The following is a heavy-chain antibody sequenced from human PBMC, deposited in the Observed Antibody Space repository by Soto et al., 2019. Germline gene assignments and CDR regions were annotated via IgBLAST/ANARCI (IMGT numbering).Heavy chain of an antibody. Sequence: EVQLVESGGGLVQPGGSLRLSCAASGFTFSSYSMNWVRQAPGKGLEWVSYISSSSTIYYSDSVKGRLTISRENAKNSLYLQMNSLRDEDTAVYYCARGNPITMIVVVAPDFDYWGQGTLVTVSS. D-gene: IGHD3-22*01. CDR1: GFTFSSYS. CDR3: ARGNPITMIVVVAPDFDY. J-gene: IGHJ4*02. V-gene: IGHV3-48*02. CDR2: ISSSSTI.